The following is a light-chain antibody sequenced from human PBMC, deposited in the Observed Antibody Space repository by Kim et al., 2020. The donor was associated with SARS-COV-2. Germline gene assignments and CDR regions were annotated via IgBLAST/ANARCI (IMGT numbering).Light chain of an antibody. CDR2: LNSDGSH. CDR3: QTWGTGIHWV. Sequence: VKLTCTLSSGHSRYAIAGHQQQPEKGPRYLMKLNSDGSHAKGDGIPDRFSGSSSGAERSLTISSLQSEDEADYYCQTWGTGIHWVFGGGTQLTVL. CDR1: SGHSRYA. V-gene: IGLV4-69*01. J-gene: IGLJ3*02.